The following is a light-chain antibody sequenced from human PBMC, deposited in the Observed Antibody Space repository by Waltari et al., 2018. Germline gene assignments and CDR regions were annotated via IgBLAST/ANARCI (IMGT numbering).Light chain of an antibody. V-gene: IGKV3-20*01. CDR3: QHYLRLPVA. CDR2: GAS. J-gene: IGKJ1*01. Sequence: VLTQSPGTLSLSPGERATLSCRASQSLTKRYLAWYQQKPGQAPRLLIYGASSRAAGIPDRFSGSGSGTEFSLTISGLEPEDSAVYYCQHYLRLPVAFGQGTKVEIK. CDR1: QSLTKRY.